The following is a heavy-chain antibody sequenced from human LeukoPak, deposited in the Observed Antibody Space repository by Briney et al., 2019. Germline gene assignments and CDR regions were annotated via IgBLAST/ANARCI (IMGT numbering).Heavy chain of an antibody. CDR3: AREFEATSNRGIIAY. Sequence: PGGSLRLSCAASGFTFNSYTMHWVRQAPGKGLEWVALVSCDGSTKYYGDSVKGQFTISRDNSKNTLSLQMNSLRTEDTAVYYCAREFEATSNRGIIAYWGQGTLVTVSS. CDR1: GFTFNSYT. D-gene: IGHD1-14*01. CDR2: VSCDGSTK. J-gene: IGHJ4*02. V-gene: IGHV3-30-3*01.